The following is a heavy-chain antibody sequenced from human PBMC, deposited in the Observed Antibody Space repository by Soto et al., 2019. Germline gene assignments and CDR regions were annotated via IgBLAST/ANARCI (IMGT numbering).Heavy chain of an antibody. CDR3: AKDRRPNYYYGMDV. CDR2: ISYDGSNK. Sequence: ESGGGVVQPGRSRRLSFEASGFTFSSYGMHWVRQAPGKGREGVAVISYDGSNKYYADSVKGRFTISRDNSKNTLYLQMNSLRAEDTAVYYCAKDRRPNYYYGMDVWGQGTTVTVSS. CDR1: GFTFSSYG. J-gene: IGHJ6*02. V-gene: IGHV3-30*18. D-gene: IGHD6-25*01.